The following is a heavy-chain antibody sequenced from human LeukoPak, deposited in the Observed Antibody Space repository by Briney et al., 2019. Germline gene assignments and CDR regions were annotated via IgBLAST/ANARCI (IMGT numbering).Heavy chain of an antibody. CDR1: GITLSNYG. Sequence: GSLRLSCAVSGITLSNYGMGWVRQAPGKGLEWVGGISDSGGRTNYAASVKGRFTISRDNPKNTLYLQMNSLRAEDTAVYFCAKRGVVIRVILVGFHKEAYYFDSWGQGALVTVSS. J-gene: IGHJ4*02. CDR2: ISDSGGRT. CDR3: AKRGVVIRVILVGFHKEAYYFDS. D-gene: IGHD3-22*01. V-gene: IGHV3-23*01.